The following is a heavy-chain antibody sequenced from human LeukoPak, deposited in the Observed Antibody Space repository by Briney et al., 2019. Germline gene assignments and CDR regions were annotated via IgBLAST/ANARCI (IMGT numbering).Heavy chain of an antibody. V-gene: IGHV1-69*13. CDR1: GGTFSSYA. CDR2: IIPIFGTA. J-gene: IGHJ1*01. CDR3: ARHSSSWYREYFQH. D-gene: IGHD6-13*01. Sequence: SVKVSCKASGGTFSSYAISWVRQAPGQGLEWMGGIIPIFGTANYAQKFQGRVTITADESTSTAYMELSSLRSEDTAVYYCARHSSSWYREYFQHWGRAPWSPSPQ.